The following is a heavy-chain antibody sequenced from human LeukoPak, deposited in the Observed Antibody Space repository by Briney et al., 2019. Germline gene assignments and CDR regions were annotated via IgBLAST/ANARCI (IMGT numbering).Heavy chain of an antibody. CDR2: ISGSGGNT. D-gene: IGHD6-19*01. Sequence: GGSLRLSCAGSGFTFSNYAMSWVRQAPGKGLEWVSGISGSGGNTYYADSVKGRFTISRDNSKNMLYLQMNSLRAEDTAVYYCASSSGWYLSSDYWGQGTLVTVSS. CDR1: GFTFSNYA. V-gene: IGHV3-23*01. CDR3: ASSSGWYLSSDY. J-gene: IGHJ4*02.